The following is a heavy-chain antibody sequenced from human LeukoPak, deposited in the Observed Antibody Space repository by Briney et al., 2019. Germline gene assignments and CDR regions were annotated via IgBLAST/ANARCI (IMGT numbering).Heavy chain of an antibody. Sequence: GGSLRLSCAASGFTFRSSGMHWVRQGPGKGLVWVSRINNDGSATTYADSVRGRFTISRDTAKNTVFLQMNSLRVEDTAMYFCAKDIQLSTWGLGTMVTVSS. CDR2: INNDGSAT. CDR1: GFTFRSSG. J-gene: IGHJ3*01. V-gene: IGHV3-74*01. D-gene: IGHD5-24*01. CDR3: AKDIQLST.